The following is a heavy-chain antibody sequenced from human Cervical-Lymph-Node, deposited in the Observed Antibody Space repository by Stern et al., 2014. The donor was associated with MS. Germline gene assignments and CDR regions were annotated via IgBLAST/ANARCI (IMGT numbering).Heavy chain of an antibody. J-gene: IGHJ3*02. CDR1: GFNFGDYW. V-gene: IGHV3-74*03. CDR2: IDYDGSST. D-gene: IGHD6-25*01. CDR3: AREINLFQRGALDI. Sequence: EVQLVESGGGLVQPGGSLRLSCAASGFNFGDYWMHWVRQAPGKGLVWVSRIDYDGSSTKYADSVKGRFTVSRDNAKNTLYLQVKSLRGEDTAVYYCAREINLFQRGALDIWGQGTMVTVSS.